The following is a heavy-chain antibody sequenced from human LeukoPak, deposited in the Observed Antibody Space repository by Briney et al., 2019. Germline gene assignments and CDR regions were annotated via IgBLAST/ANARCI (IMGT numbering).Heavy chain of an antibody. CDR2: FDPEDGET. CDR3: ARLVGYSGYDYSKKSEYYFDY. V-gene: IGHV1-24*01. J-gene: IGHJ4*02. D-gene: IGHD5-12*01. CDR1: GYTLTELS. Sequence: GASVRVSCTVSGYTLTELSMHWVRQAPGKGLEWMEGFDPEDGETIYAQKFQGRVTMTEDTSTDTAYMELSSLRSEDTAVYYCARLVGYSGYDYSKKSEYYFDYWGQGTLVTVSS.